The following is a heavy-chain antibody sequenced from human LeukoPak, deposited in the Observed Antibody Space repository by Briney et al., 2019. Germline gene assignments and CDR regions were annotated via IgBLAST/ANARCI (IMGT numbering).Heavy chain of an antibody. CDR2: IYPGDSDT. Sequence: GASLLISCQGSGSIFTSYWIRWVRQLPGKGLEWMGIIYPGDSDTRYSPSFQGQVTITADKSISTAYLQWSSLKASDTAMYYCARRRSSSWLDYWGQGTLVTVSS. V-gene: IGHV5-51*01. CDR1: GSIFTSYW. D-gene: IGHD6-13*01. CDR3: ARRRSSSWLDY. J-gene: IGHJ4*02.